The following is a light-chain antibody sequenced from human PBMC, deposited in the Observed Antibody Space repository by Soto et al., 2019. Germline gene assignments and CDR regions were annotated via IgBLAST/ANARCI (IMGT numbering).Light chain of an antibody. CDR3: GTWDSSLSAVV. Sequence: QSVLTQPPSVSAAPGQTVTISCSGSNSNIGNNYVSWYQQLPGAAPKLLIYDHANRPSGIHDRFSGSKSGTSATLGITGLQTGDEADYYCGTWDSSLSAVVFGGGTKVTVL. CDR2: DHA. CDR1: NSNIGNNY. V-gene: IGLV1-51*01. J-gene: IGLJ3*02.